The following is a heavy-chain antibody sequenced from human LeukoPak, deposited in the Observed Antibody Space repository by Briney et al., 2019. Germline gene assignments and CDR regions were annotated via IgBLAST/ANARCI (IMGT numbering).Heavy chain of an antibody. CDR1: GYSFTSNW. CDR2: IYPGDSDT. V-gene: IGHV5-51*01. Sequence: GESLKISFKGSGYSFTSNWIGWVRQMPGKGLEWMASIYPGDSDTRYSPSFQGQVTVSADKSISTAYLQWSSLKASDTAMYYCARRAHCHGGACDYFNYWGQGTLVTVSS. CDR3: ARRAHCHGGACDYFNY. D-gene: IGHD2-21*02. J-gene: IGHJ4*02.